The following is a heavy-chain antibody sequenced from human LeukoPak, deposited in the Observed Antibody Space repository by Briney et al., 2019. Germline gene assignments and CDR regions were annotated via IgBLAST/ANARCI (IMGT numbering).Heavy chain of an antibody. J-gene: IGHJ5*02. CDR2: INHSGST. D-gene: IGHD2-21*01. Sequence: SETLSLTCAVYGGSFSGYYWSWIRQPPGKGLEWIGEINHSGSTNYNPSLKSRVTISVGTSKNQFSLKLSSVTAADTAVYYCARLLGSHINYFDPWGQGTLVTVSS. CDR1: GGSFSGYY. CDR3: ARLLGSHINYFDP. V-gene: IGHV4-34*01.